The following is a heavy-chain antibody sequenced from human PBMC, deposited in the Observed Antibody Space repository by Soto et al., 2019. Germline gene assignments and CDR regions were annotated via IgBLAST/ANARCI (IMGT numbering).Heavy chain of an antibody. CDR1: GGSINSGGDF. CDR3: AKALVSNYDGTWDHYCSMDV. CDR2: INQYAKD. Sequence: QVQLQESGPRLVKPSHTLSLTCTVSGGSINSGGDFWSWIRQHTEKGLEWIGYINQYAKDYYNPLVQSRTTLSVDTSTSQFSLILSSVTAADTAVYYCAKALVSNYDGTWDHYCSMDVWGQCTTVPVSS. D-gene: IGHD4-4*01. J-gene: IGHJ6*02. V-gene: IGHV4-31*03.